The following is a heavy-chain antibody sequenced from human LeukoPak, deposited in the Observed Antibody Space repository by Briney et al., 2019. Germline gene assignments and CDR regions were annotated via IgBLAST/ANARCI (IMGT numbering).Heavy chain of an antibody. CDR2: IYYSGST. Sequence: SETLSLTCTVSGGSISSYYWSWIRQPPGKGLEWIGYIYYSGSTNYNPSLKSRVTISVDTSKNQFSLKLSSVTAADTAVYYCARAPGAALDWGQGTLVTVSS. CDR1: GGSISSYY. V-gene: IGHV4-59*01. J-gene: IGHJ4*02. CDR3: ARAPGAALD. D-gene: IGHD2-15*01.